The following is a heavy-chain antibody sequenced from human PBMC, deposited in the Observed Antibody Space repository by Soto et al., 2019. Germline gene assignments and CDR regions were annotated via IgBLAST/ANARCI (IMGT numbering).Heavy chain of an antibody. CDR2: IYYSGGT. J-gene: IGHJ4*02. V-gene: IGHV4-39*01. CDR3: ERHGDSTGWYRQDYFDY. D-gene: IGHD6-19*01. CDR1: GGSISSSSYY. Sequence: QLQLQESGPGLVKTSETLSLTCTVSGGSISSSSYYWGWIRQPPGKGLEWIGSIYYSGGTYYNPSLKSRVTISVDTSKNQFSRKLSSVTAADTAVYYCERHGDSTGWYRQDYFDYWGQGTLVTVSS.